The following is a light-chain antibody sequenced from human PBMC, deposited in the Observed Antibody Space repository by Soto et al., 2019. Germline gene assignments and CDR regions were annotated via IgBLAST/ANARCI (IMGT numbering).Light chain of an antibody. V-gene: IGLV2-14*01. Sequence: QSALTQPASVSGSPGQSITISCTGTSSDVGGYNYVSWYQQHPGKAPKLMIYDVSNRPSGVSNRFSGSKSGNTASLTISGLQAEDEADYYCSSYTDSSPYVFGTGTKVTVL. CDR2: DVS. CDR1: SSDVGGYNY. J-gene: IGLJ1*01. CDR3: SSYTDSSPYV.